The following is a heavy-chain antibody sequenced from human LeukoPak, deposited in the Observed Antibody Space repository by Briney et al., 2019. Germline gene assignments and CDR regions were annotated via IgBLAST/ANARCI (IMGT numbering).Heavy chain of an antibody. Sequence: ASVKVSCKASGYTFTSYGISWVRQAPGQGLEWMGWISAYNGNTNYAQKLQGRVTMTTDTSTSTAYMELRSLRSDDTAVYYCARDRLAYCGGDCGNLDYWGQGTLVTVSS. CDR3: ARDRLAYCGGDCGNLDY. J-gene: IGHJ4*02. V-gene: IGHV1-18*01. CDR1: GYTFTSYG. CDR2: ISAYNGNT. D-gene: IGHD2-21*01.